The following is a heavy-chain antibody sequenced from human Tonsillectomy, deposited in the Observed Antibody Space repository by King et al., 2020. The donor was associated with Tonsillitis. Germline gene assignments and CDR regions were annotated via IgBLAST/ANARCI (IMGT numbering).Heavy chain of an antibody. CDR3: ARDFPYDQSPFDY. Sequence: VQLVESGGGLVKPGGSLRLSCAASGFTFSDYYMSWIRQAPGKGREWVSYISNSNMYYADSVKGRFTISRDNAKNSLYLQMNSLRAEATAVYYCARDFPYDQSPFDYGGQGTLVTVSS. CDR2: ISNSNM. CDR1: GFTFSDYY. D-gene: IGHD2-2*01. J-gene: IGHJ4*02. V-gene: IGHV3-11*01.